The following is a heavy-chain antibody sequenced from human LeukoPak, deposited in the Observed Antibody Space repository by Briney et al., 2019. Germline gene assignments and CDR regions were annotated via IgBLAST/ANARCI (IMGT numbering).Heavy chain of an antibody. Sequence: ASVKVSCRASGYTFTNYGISWVRQAPGQGLEWMGWVSTYNARTNYAQKLQGRVTMTTDTSTSTAYMELRSLRSDDTAVYYCARHVDIVATTGFDYWGQGTLVTVSS. D-gene: IGHD5-12*01. CDR2: VSTYNART. V-gene: IGHV1-18*01. J-gene: IGHJ4*02. CDR3: ARHVDIVATTGFDY. CDR1: GYTFTNYG.